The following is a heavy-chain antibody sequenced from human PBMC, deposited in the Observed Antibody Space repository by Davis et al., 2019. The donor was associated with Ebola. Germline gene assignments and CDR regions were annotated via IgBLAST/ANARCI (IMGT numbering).Heavy chain of an antibody. Sequence: YVDSVKGRFTISRDNAKNSLYLQMNSLRAEDTALYYCAKDADPDYYGMDVWGQGTTVTVSS. V-gene: IGHV3-9*01. J-gene: IGHJ6*02. CDR3: AKDADPDYYGMDV.